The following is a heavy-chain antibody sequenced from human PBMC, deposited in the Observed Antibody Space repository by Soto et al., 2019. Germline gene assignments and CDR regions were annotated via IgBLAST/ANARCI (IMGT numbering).Heavy chain of an antibody. D-gene: IGHD3-22*01. CDR2: IFYSGST. J-gene: IGHJ4*02. CDR3: AREDYSYDSSGYYRVFDN. CDR1: GGSISSGDYY. Sequence: TSETLSLTCTVSGGSISSGDYYWSWIRQPPGKGLEWIGYIFYSGSTYFNPSLKSRLTISVDTSKNQFSLKLSSVTAADTAVYYCAREDYSYDSSGYYRVFDNWGQGTLVTVSS. V-gene: IGHV4-30-4*01.